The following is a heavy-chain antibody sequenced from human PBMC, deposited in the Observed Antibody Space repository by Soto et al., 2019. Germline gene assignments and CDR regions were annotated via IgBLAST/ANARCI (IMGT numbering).Heavy chain of an antibody. J-gene: IGHJ6*02. CDR1: GGSISSSSYY. V-gene: IGHV4-39*07. D-gene: IGHD6-13*01. Sequence: SETLSLTCTVSGGSISSSSYYWGWIRQPPGKGLEWIGSIYYSGSTYYNPSLKSRVTISVDTSKNQFSLKLSSVTAADTAVYYCARPAQQLGNYGMDVWGQGTTVTVSS. CDR3: ARPAQQLGNYGMDV. CDR2: IYYSGST.